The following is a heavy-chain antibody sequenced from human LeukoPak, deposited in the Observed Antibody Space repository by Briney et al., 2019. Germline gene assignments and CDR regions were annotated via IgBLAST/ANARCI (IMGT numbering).Heavy chain of an antibody. CDR3: ARITVNYGDYVRYRINDY. CDR1: GITFNSYT. J-gene: IGHJ4*02. CDR2: ISSSSSYI. D-gene: IGHD4-17*01. Sequence: GGSLRLSCAASGITFNSYTMNWVRQAPGKGLEWVSSISSSSSYIYYAASVKGRFTISRDNAKNSLYLQMNRLRAEDTAVYYCARITVNYGDYVRYRINDYWGQGTLVTVSS. V-gene: IGHV3-21*01.